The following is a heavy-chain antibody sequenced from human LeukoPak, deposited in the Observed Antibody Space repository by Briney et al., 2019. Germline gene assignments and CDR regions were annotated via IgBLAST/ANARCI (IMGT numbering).Heavy chain of an antibody. J-gene: IGHJ4*02. CDR1: GGSISSYY. CDR3: ARGGIAAV. Sequence: SETLSLTCTVSGGSISSYYWSWIRQPPGKGLEWIGYIYYSGSTNYSPSLKSRVTISVDTSKNQFSLKLSSVTAADTAVYYCARGGIAAVWGQGTLVTVSS. D-gene: IGHD6-13*01. CDR2: IYYSGST. V-gene: IGHV4-59*01.